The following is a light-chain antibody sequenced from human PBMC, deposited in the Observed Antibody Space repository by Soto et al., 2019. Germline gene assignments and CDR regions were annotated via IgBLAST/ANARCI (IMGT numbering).Light chain of an antibody. CDR3: QQLNSYPLT. V-gene: IGKV1-8*01. CDR1: QGISSY. CDR2: AAS. Sequence: AIRMTQSPSSLSASTGDRVTITCRASQGISSYLAWYQQKPGKAPKLLIYAASTLQSGVPSRFSGSGSGTDFTLTISCLQSEDFATYYCQQLNSYPLTFGGGTKV. J-gene: IGKJ4*01.